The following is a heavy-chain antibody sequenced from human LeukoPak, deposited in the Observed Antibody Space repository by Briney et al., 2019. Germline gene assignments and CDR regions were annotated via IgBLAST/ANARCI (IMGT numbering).Heavy chain of an antibody. Sequence: SQTLSLTCTVSGGSISSGSYYWSWIRQPAGKGLEWIGRIYTSGSTNYNPSLKSRVTISVDTSKNQFSLKLSSVTAADTAVYYCARATPKRRIAAAGTGFDYWGQGTLVTVSS. V-gene: IGHV4-61*02. CDR3: ARATPKRRIAAAGTGFDY. CDR2: IYTSGST. CDR1: GGSISSGSYY. J-gene: IGHJ4*02. D-gene: IGHD6-13*01.